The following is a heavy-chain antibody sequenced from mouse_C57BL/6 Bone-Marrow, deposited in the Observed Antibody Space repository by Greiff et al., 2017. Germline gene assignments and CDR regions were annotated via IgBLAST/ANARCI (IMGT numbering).Heavy chain of an antibody. J-gene: IGHJ1*03. CDR1: GFTFSDFY. Sequence: EVKLVESGGGLVQSGRSLRLSCATSGFTFSDFYMEWVRQAPGKGLEWIAASRNKANDYTTEYSASVKGRFIVSRDTSQSTLYLQMNALRAEDTAIYYCARDAYDYHWYVDVWGTGTTLTVSS. V-gene: IGHV7-1*01. CDR3: ARDAYDYHWYVDV. D-gene: IGHD2-4*01. CDR2: SRNKANDYTT.